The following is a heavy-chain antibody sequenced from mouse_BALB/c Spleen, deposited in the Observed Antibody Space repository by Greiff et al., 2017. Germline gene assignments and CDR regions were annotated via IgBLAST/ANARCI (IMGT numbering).Heavy chain of an antibody. Sequence: QVQLQQSGPELVKPGASVKISCKASGYSFTSYYIHWVKQRPGQGLEWIGWIFPGSGNTKYNEKFKGKATLTADTSSSTAYMQLSSLTSEDSAVYFCARFKWSYAMDYWGQGTSVTVSS. CDR1: GYSFTSYY. V-gene: IGHV1-66*01. J-gene: IGHJ4*01. CDR2: IFPGSGNT. CDR3: ARFKWSYAMDY.